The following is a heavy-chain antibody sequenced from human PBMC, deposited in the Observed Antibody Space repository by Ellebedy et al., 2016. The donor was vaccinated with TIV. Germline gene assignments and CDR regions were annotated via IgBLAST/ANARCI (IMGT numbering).Heavy chain of an antibody. Sequence: AASVKVSCKASGYTFTGYYIHWVRQAPGQGLEWMGWINPNSGGTKYAQKFQGWVTMTRDTSINTAYRELNRLRSDDTAVYYCARDGMSTIDNAFDIWGQGTMVTVSS. CDR3: ARDGMSTIDNAFDI. CDR2: INPNSGGT. D-gene: IGHD5-24*01. J-gene: IGHJ3*02. CDR1: GYTFTGYY. V-gene: IGHV1-2*04.